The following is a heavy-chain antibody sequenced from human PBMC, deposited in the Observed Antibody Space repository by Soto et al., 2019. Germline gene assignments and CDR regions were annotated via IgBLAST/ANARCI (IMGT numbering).Heavy chain of an antibody. CDR3: ARWISGGYSDWFDP. CDR1: GYNFMRYG. Sequence: QVQLVQSGAEVKKHGASVKVSCKASGYNFMRYGFTWVRQAPGQGLEWMGWINVDNGETKYPQKIQGRVTMTTDTSTSTVYMELRSLTSDDTAVYYCARWISGGYSDWFDPWGHGTLVNVSS. D-gene: IGHD1-26*01. J-gene: IGHJ5*02. CDR2: INVDNGET. V-gene: IGHV1-18*04.